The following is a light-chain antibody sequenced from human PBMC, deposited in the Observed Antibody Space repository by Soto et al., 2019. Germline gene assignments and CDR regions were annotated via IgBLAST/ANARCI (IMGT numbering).Light chain of an antibody. V-gene: IGKV3-15*01. CDR1: QSVSSN. CDR2: GAS. J-gene: IGKJ2*01. CDR3: QEYTDWSST. Sequence: DIVMTQSPATLSVSPGERATLSCRASQSVSSNLAWYQQKPGQAPRLLIYGASTRATGTPTRFSGSGSGTDFTLSISSLQSEDFAVYYCQEYTDWSSTFGQGTKVDIK.